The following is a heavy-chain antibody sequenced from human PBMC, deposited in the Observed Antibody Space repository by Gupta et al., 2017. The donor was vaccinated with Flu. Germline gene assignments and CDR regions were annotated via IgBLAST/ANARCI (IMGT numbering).Heavy chain of an antibody. J-gene: IGHJ3*01. CDR1: VLSFTNAW. Sequence: EVQLVESGGGLVTPGGSLRPPGSVSVLSFTNAWMTWVRQAPGRGLEGVGRIKSNHDGGTSDYARPVKGRFRISREDSENMLYLQMDRLKTGDTAVYYWATETSGGYAYDVWGQGTLVTVSS. CDR3: ATETSGGYAYDV. CDR2: IKSNHDGGTS. D-gene: IGHD1-26*01. V-gene: IGHV3-15*01.